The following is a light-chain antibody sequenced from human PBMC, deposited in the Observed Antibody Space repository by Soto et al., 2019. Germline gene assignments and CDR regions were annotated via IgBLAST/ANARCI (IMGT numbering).Light chain of an antibody. CDR2: DAS. CDR3: QQYNSYSPYT. J-gene: IGKJ2*01. CDR1: QSISSR. Sequence: DIQMTQSPSTLSASVGDRVTITCRASQSISSRLTWYQQKPGKAPKLLIYDASSLESGVPSRFSGSGSGTEFTLTISSLQPNDFAAYYCQQYNSYSPYTLGQGTKLEIK. V-gene: IGKV1-5*01.